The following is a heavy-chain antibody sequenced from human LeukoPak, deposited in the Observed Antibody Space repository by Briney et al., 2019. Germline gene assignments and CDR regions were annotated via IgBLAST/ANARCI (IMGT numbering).Heavy chain of an antibody. Sequence: SETLSLTCTVSGGSISSGGYYWSWIRQPPGKGLEWIGYIYHSGSTYYNPSLKSRVTISVDRSKNQFPLKLSSVTAADTAVYYCASCWGYYYMDVWGKGTTVTVSS. CDR2: IYHSGST. V-gene: IGHV4-30-2*01. CDR1: GGSISSGGYY. J-gene: IGHJ6*03. CDR3: ASCWGYYYMDV. D-gene: IGHD3-16*01.